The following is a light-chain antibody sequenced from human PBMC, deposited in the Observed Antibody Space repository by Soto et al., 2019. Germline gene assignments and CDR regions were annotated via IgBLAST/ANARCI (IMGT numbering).Light chain of an antibody. CDR2: WAS. CDR1: QSILYSSNNKNY. J-gene: IGKJ4*01. CDR3: HQYYSTPIT. V-gene: IGKV4-1*01. Sequence: DIVMTQSPDSLAVSLGERATINCKSSQSILYSSNNKNYLAWYQQKPGQPPKLLIYWASTRESGVPDRFSGSGSGTDFTLTISNLQAEDVAVYFCHQYYSTPITFGGGTKVEIK.